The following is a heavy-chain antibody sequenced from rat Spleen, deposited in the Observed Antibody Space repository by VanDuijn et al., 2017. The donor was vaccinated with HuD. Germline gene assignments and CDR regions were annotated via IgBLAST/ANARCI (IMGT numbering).Heavy chain of an antibody. CDR3: VRGVTGGDY. V-gene: IGHV5-20*01. CDR2: INYDGSST. CDR1: GFTFNDYG. Sequence: EVQLVESGGGLVQPGRSLKLSCAASGFTFNDYGMAWVLQVPTKGLEWVASINYDGSSTYYRDSVKGRFTISRDNAKSTLYLQMESLRSEDTATYYCVRGVTGGDYWGQGVMVTVSS. J-gene: IGHJ2*01. D-gene: IGHD5-1*01.